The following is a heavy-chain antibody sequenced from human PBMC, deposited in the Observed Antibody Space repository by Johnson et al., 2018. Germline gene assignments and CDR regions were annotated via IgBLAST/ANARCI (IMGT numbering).Heavy chain of an antibody. D-gene: IGHD3-16*01. CDR3: AKDIEGQWRLRLGTYFQH. J-gene: IGHJ1*01. Sequence: VQLVQSGGGVVQPGRSLRLSCAASGFTFSSYSMNWVRQAPGKGLEWVSYISSSGSTIYYADSVKGRFTTSRDNAKNSLYLQMNSLRVEDTALYYCAKDIEGQWRLRLGTYFQHWGQGTLVTVSS. V-gene: IGHV3-48*04. CDR1: GFTFSSYS. CDR2: ISSSGSTI.